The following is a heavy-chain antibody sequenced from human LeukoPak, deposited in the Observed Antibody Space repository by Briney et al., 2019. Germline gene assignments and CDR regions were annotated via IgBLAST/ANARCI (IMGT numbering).Heavy chain of an antibody. CDR1: GFTFSDYY. V-gene: IGHV3-11*01. CDR3: ARYKGLGD. D-gene: IGHD1-1*01. CDR2: ISPSGTTM. Sequence: GGSLRLSCAASGFTFSDYYMSWIRQAPGKGLEWVSYISPSGTTMFYAGSVKGRFTISRDNAKSSLSLLMNSLRAEDSAVYYCARYKGLGDWGQGTLVTVSS. J-gene: IGHJ4*02.